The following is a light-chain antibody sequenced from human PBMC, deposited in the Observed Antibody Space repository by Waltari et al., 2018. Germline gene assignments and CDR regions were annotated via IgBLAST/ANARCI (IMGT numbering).Light chain of an antibody. J-gene: IGKJ1*01. V-gene: IGKV3-20*01. CDR1: QSVSSSY. CDR3: QQYDGSPMT. CDR2: DAS. Sequence: EIVLTQSPGTLSLSPGESATLSCRASQSVSSSYLAWYQQKPGQAPRLLIYDASSRATGIPDRFSGSGSGTEFTLTISRLEPEDFAVYYCQQYDGSPMTFGQGTKVEIK.